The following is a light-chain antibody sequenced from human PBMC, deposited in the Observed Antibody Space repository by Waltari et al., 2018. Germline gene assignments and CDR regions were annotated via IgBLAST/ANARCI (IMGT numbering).Light chain of an antibody. V-gene: IGKV3-15*01. CDR2: GAS. CDR3: QQYTWPSWT. Sequence: EIVMTQSPATLSVSTGERATLSCMASQSIHSNLAWYQQKPGQAPRLLIYGASTRATDIPVRFSGSGSGTEFTLTLSRLQSEDFAVYYCQQYTWPSWTFGQGTKVEIK. J-gene: IGKJ1*01. CDR1: QSIHSN.